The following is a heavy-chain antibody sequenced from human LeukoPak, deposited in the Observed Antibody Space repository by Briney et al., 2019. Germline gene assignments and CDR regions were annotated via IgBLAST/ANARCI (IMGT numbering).Heavy chain of an antibody. V-gene: IGHV1-69*13. Sequence: ASVKVSCKASGYTFTGYYMHWVRQAPGQGLEWMGGIIPIFGTANYAQKFQGRVTITADESTSTAYMELSSLRSEDTAVYYCARDRDTTMVTSFDYWGQGTLVTVSS. CDR2: IIPIFGTA. D-gene: IGHD5-18*01. CDR1: GYTFTGYY. CDR3: ARDRDTTMVTSFDY. J-gene: IGHJ4*02.